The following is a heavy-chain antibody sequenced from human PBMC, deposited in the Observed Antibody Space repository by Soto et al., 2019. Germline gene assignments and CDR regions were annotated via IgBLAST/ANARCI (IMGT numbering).Heavy chain of an antibody. Sequence: SETLSLTCTVSGGSISSSSYSWVWVRQPTGQGLEWIASIHSSGRTHYNPSLQSRLTISIDKSKNQFSLKLNSVTDADTAVFYCVRLYYGLAVWGQGTTVTVS. J-gene: IGHJ6*02. CDR2: IHSSGRT. V-gene: IGHV4-39*01. CDR3: VRLYYGLAV. CDR1: GGSISSSSYS.